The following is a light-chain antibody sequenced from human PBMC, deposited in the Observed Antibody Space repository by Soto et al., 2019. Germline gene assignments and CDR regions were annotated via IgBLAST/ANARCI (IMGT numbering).Light chain of an antibody. CDR1: SSDVGGYTY. V-gene: IGLV2-14*01. CDR2: DVN. Sequence: QSALTQPASVSGSPGQSITISCTGTSSDVGGYTYVSWYQQHPGKAPKLMIYDVNNRPSGVSNRVAGPKSGNSASLTISGLQAEDEADSYCSSYSSSSTLGFGGGTKLTVL. CDR3: SSYSSSSTLG. J-gene: IGLJ2*01.